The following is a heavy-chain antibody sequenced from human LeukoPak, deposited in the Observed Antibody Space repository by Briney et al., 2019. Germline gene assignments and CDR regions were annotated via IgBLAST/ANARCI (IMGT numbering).Heavy chain of an antibody. J-gene: IGHJ6*02. CDR1: GGSFSGYY. Sequence: KSSETLSLTCAVYGGSFSGYYWSWIRQPPGKGLEWIGEINHSGSTNYNPSLKSRVTISVDTSKNQFSLKLSSVTAADTAVYYCASKVTYYYGSGSYHRHYYYGMDVWGQGTTVTVSS. V-gene: IGHV4-34*01. CDR2: INHSGST. D-gene: IGHD3-10*01. CDR3: ASKVTYYYGSGSYHRHYYYGMDV.